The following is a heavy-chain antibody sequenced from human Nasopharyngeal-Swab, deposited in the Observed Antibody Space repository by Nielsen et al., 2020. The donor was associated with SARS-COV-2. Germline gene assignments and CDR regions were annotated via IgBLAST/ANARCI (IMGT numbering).Heavy chain of an antibody. J-gene: IGHJ3*01. V-gene: IGHV3-23*01. D-gene: IGHD3-10*01. Sequence: WIRQPPGKGLEWVSTISGTDEITYYADSVKGRLTISRDNSKNTLFLQMNSLRAEDTAKYYCAKGYGSGRYGALDVWGQGTMVTVSS. CDR2: ISGTDEIT. CDR3: AKGYGSGRYGALDV.